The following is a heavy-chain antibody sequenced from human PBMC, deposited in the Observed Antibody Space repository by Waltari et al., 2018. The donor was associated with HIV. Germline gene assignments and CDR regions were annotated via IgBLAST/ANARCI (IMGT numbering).Heavy chain of an antibody. CDR1: GGSFSGYY. V-gene: IGHV4-34*02. CDR3: ARDTSSPRTGTSYYY. D-gene: IGHD1-7*01. J-gene: IGHJ6*01. CDR2: INHRGST. Sequence: QVRLQQWGAGLLKPSETLSLTCAVYGGSFSGYYWNWIRQPPGKGLEWIGEINHRGSTNYNPSLKSRVTISVDTSKNQFSLKLTSVTAADTAVYYCARDTSSPRTGTSYYY.